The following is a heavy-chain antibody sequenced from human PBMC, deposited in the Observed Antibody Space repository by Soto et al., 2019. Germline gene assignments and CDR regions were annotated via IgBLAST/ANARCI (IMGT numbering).Heavy chain of an antibody. V-gene: IGHV4-38-2*01. Sequence: ETLSLTCDVSGYSISGGFYWGWIRQPPGKGLEWIANIYHSGSAYYTPSLKTRVTTSVDTSKNQISLRLNSVTAADTAVYFCARVRIFGYWFDPWGQGIPVTVSS. CDR1: GYSISGGFY. J-gene: IGHJ5*02. CDR3: ARVRIFGYWFDP. D-gene: IGHD3-3*01. CDR2: IYHSGSA.